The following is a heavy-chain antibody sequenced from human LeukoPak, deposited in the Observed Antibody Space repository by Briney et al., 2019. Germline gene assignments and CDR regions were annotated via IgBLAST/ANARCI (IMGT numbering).Heavy chain of an antibody. CDR3: ARGGSIVGATTDY. D-gene: IGHD1-26*01. Sequence: KSSETLSLSCTVSGGSITSHYLSWIRLSAGKGLEWIGRVYTSGSTNYNPSLKSRVTISVDTSKNQFSLKLSSVTAADTAVYYCARGGSIVGATTDYWGQGTLVTVSS. CDR2: VYTSGST. CDR1: GGSITSHY. J-gene: IGHJ4*02. V-gene: IGHV4-4*07.